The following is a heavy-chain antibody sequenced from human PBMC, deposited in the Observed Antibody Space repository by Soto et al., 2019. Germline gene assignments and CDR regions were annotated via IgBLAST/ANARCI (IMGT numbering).Heavy chain of an antibody. D-gene: IGHD4-4*01. Sequence: LRLSFAASGFTFSSSGMHWVRQAPGKVLEWVAVIWYDGSNKYYADSVKGRFTISRDNSKNTLYLQMNSLRAEDTAVYYCARAQGNSPWFDPWGQGTLVTVSS. CDR3: ARAQGNSPWFDP. CDR2: IWYDGSNK. CDR1: GFTFSSSG. J-gene: IGHJ5*02. V-gene: IGHV3-33*01.